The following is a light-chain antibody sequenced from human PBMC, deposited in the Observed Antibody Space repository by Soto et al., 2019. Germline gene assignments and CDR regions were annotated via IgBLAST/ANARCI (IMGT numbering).Light chain of an antibody. J-gene: IGLJ1*01. V-gene: IGLV1-40*01. CDR2: GNT. Sequence: QSVLTQPPSVSGAPGQRVTISCTGSSSNIGADYDVHWYQQLPGTAPKLLISGNTNRLSGVPDRFSGSKSGTSASLAITALQAEDEADYYCQSYDSSLSGHYVFGSGTQLTVL. CDR3: QSYDSSLSGHYV. CDR1: SSNIGADYD.